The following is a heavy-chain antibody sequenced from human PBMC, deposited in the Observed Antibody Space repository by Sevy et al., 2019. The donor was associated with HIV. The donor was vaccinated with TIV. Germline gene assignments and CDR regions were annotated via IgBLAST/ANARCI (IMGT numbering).Heavy chain of an antibody. J-gene: IGHJ4*02. V-gene: IGHV3-9*01. CDR1: GFTFDDFA. Sequence: GGSLRLSCAASGFTFDDFAMHWFRQVPGKGLEWVSGLNWDSGSVAYADSVKGRFTISRDNAKNALFLQMNSLRAEHTALYYCAKDIGATGIAVVANWGQGIQLTVSS. CDR3: AKDIGATGIAVVAN. CDR2: LNWDSGSV. D-gene: IGHD6-19*01.